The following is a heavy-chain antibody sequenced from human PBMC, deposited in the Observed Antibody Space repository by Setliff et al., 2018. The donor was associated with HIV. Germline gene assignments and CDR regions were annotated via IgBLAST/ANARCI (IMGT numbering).Heavy chain of an antibody. D-gene: IGHD5-18*01. CDR3: AKGGYGGAYYVAGY. CDR1: GFAFSSHS. V-gene: IGHV3-23*01. CDR2: ISGSTGSP. Sequence: PGGSLRLSCAASGFAFSSHSMSWVRQAPGKGLEWVSVISGSTGSPYYADSVKGRFTIARDDTKNTVSLQMTNLEPGDTAMYYCAKGGYGGAYYVAGYWGQGTKVTVSS. J-gene: IGHJ4*02.